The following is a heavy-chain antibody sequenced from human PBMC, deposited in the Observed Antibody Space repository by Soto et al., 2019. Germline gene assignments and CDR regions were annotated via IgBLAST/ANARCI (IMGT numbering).Heavy chain of an antibody. J-gene: IGHJ5*02. CDR2: IYYSGST. CDR3: ARVNQIYCSGGSCYSGVVWFDP. CDR1: GGSISSGDYY. V-gene: IGHV4-30-4*01. Sequence: QVQLQESGPGLVKPSQTLSLTCTVSGGSISSGDYYWSWIRQPPGKGLEWIGYIYYSGSTYYNPSLKSRVTISVDTSQNQFSLKLSSVTAADTAVYYCARVNQIYCSGGSCYSGVVWFDPWGQGTLVTVSS. D-gene: IGHD2-15*01.